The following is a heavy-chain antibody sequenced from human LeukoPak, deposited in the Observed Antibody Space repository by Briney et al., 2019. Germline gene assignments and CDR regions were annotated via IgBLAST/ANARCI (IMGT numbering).Heavy chain of an antibody. D-gene: IGHD6-19*01. CDR3: TKGGQWLTDY. J-gene: IGHJ4*02. CDR1: GFTFDDYA. Sequence: AGGSLRLSCAASGFTFDDYAMHWVRQAPGKGLEWVSLISGDGGISYYADSVKGRFTISRDNNKNSLYLQMNTLRTEDTALYYCTKGGQWLTDYWGQGTLVTVSS. V-gene: IGHV3-43*02. CDR2: ISGDGGIS.